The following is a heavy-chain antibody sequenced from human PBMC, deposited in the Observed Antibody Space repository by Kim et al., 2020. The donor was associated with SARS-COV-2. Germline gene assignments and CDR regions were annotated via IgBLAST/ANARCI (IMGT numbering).Heavy chain of an antibody. D-gene: IGHD2-15*01. V-gene: IGHV4-39*01. CDR3: ARRLLASIGWFDP. Sequence: YYNPSLNGRVTISVDTSKNQFSLKRSSVTAADTAVYYCARRLLASIGWFDPWGQGTLVTVSS. J-gene: IGHJ5*02.